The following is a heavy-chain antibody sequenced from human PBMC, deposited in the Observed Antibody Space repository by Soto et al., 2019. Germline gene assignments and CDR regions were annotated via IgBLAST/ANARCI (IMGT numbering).Heavy chain of an antibody. D-gene: IGHD1-1*01. CDR3: ASNTTGTHRHYYYYGMDV. Sequence: SVKVSCKASGGTFSSYAISWVRQAPGQGLEWMGGIIPIFGTANYAQKFQGRVTITADESTSTAYMELSSLRSEDTAVYYCASNTTGTHRHYYYYGMDVWGQGTTVTVSS. J-gene: IGHJ6*02. CDR2: IIPIFGTA. V-gene: IGHV1-69*13. CDR1: GGTFSSYA.